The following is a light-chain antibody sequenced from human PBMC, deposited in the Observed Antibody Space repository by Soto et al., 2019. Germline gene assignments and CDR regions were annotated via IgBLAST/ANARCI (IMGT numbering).Light chain of an antibody. Sequence: QSVLTQPASVSGSPGQSITISCTGTNSDVGAYNYVSWYQQHPGKAPKLMIYDVSYRPSGVSSRFSGSKSGNTASLTISGLQAEDEAYYYCSSYTTSTTVVFGGGTQLTVL. V-gene: IGLV2-14*01. J-gene: IGLJ2*01. CDR2: DVS. CDR3: SSYTTSTTVV. CDR1: NSDVGAYNY.